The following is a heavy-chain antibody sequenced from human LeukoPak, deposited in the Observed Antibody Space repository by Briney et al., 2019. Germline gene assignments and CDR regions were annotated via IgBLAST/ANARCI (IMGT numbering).Heavy chain of an antibody. V-gene: IGHV4-4*07. CDR3: ARGWDHYDSSGYYPTGYGMDV. CDR1: GGSISSYY. J-gene: IGHJ6*02. Sequence: SETLSLTCTVSGGSISSYYWSWIRQPAGKGLEWIGRIYTSGSNNYNPSPKSRVTMSVDTSKNQFSLKLSSVTAADTAVYYCARGWDHYDSSGYYPTGYGMDVWGQGTTVTVSS. D-gene: IGHD3-22*01. CDR2: IYTSGSN.